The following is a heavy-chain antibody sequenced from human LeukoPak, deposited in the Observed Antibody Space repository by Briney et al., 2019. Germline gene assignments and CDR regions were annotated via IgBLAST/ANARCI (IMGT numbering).Heavy chain of an antibody. D-gene: IGHD3-16*01. Sequence: PSETLSLTCSVSGGSINNYWTWIRLSPGEGLDWIGYIYYSGTTNYNPSLKSRVSMSVDTSRNQFSLRLSSVTAADSAIYYCARGTVQMGMGERFFDFWGQGTLVTVSS. CDR3: ARGTVQMGMGERFFDF. CDR2: IYYSGTT. V-gene: IGHV4-59*01. CDR1: GGSINNY. J-gene: IGHJ4*02.